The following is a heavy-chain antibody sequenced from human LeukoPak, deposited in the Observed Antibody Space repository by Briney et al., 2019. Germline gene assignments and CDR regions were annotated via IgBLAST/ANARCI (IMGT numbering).Heavy chain of an antibody. D-gene: IGHD6-25*01. V-gene: IGHV3-30*02. CDR3: AKEPYSSVYYFYYMDV. CDR2: IRYGGSDI. Sequence: PGGSLRLSCAASGFTFSTCGMHWVRQAPGKGLEWVAFIRYGGSDIYYGGSVKGRFTISRDNSKNTLYLQMNSLRGEDTALYYCAKEPYSSVYYFYYMDVWGIGTTVTVSS. J-gene: IGHJ6*03. CDR1: GFTFSTCG.